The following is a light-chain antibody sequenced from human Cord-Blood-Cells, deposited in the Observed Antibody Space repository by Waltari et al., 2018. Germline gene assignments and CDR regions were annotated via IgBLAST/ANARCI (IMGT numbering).Light chain of an antibody. CDR1: QSISSY. V-gene: IGKV1-39*01. J-gene: IGKJ1*01. CDR2: AAS. CDR3: QQSYSTPPWT. Sequence: DSQMTQSPSPLSAYVGDRVTITCRASQSISSYLNWYQQKPGKAPKLLIYAASSLQSGVPSRFSGSGSGTDFTLTISSLQPEDFATYYCQQSYSTPPWTFGQGTKVEIK.